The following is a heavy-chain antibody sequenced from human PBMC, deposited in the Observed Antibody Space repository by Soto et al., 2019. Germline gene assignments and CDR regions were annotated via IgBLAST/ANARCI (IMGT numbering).Heavy chain of an antibody. CDR1: GGSFSGYY. J-gene: IGHJ4*02. Sequence: QVQLQQWGAGLLKPSETLSLTCAVYGGSFSGYYWSWIRQPPGKGLERIGEINHSGSTNYNPSLKRRVTISVDTSKKQFSLKLSSVTAADTAVYYCARGIVAADYWGQGTLVTVSS. CDR2: INHSGST. CDR3: ARGIVAADY. V-gene: IGHV4-34*01. D-gene: IGHD2-15*01.